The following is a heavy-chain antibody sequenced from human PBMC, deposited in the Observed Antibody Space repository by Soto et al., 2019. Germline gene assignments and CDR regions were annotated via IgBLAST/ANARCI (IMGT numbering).Heavy chain of an antibody. CDR3: ARDDYYNTNSWFDP. CDR2: IHSTGST. V-gene: IGHV4-4*07. D-gene: IGHD3-10*01. CDR1: GRSVRNYS. Sequence: SETLSLTCIVSGRSVRNYSWSWIRQPAGKGLEWIGRIHSTGSTSYNPSVKSRVTMSLDTSKNQFSLRLNSVTAADTAVYYCARDDYYNTNSWFDPWGQGTLVTVSS. J-gene: IGHJ5*02.